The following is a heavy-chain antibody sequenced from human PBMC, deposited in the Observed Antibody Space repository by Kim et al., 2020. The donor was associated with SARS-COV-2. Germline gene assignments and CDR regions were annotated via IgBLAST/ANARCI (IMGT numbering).Heavy chain of an antibody. CDR2: ISGSGGST. Sequence: GGSLRLSCAASGFTFSYYAMSWVRQAPGKGLEWVSSISGSGGSTYYADSVKGRFTISRDNSRNTLYLQMNSLKAEDTAVYYCAKGTSASSLREFDPWGQGTLVTVSS. CDR1: GFTFSYYA. J-gene: IGHJ5*02. V-gene: IGHV3-23*01. CDR3: AKGTSASSLREFDP. D-gene: IGHD3-10*01.